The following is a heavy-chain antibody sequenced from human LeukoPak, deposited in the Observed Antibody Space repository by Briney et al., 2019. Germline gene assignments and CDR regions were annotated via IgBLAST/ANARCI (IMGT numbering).Heavy chain of an antibody. CDR2: ISGSGSST. D-gene: IGHD5-12*01. CDR1: GFTFSSYS. J-gene: IGHJ4*02. CDR3: AKGIHSGYDYPFDY. V-gene: IGHV3-23*01. Sequence: PGGSLRLSCAASGFTFSSYSMNWVRQAPGKGLEWVSAISGSGSSTYYADSVKGRFTISRDNSKNTLYLQMNSLRAEDTAVYYCAKGIHSGYDYPFDYWGQGNLVTVSS.